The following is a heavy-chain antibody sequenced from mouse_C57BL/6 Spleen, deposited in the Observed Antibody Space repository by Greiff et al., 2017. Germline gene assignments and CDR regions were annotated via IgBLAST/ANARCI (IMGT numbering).Heavy chain of an antibody. CDR1: GYTFTSSW. V-gene: IGHV1-7*01. CDR2: INPGGGYT. J-gene: IGHJ1*03. Sequence: QVQLQQSGAELAKPGASVKLSCKASGYTFTSSWMHWVKQRPGQGLEWIGYINPGGGYTKYNQKFKDKATLTADKSSSTAYMQLSSLTYEDSAVYYCGRSYGNHGYFDVWGTGTMVTVSS. CDR3: GRSYGNHGYFDV. D-gene: IGHD2-1*01.